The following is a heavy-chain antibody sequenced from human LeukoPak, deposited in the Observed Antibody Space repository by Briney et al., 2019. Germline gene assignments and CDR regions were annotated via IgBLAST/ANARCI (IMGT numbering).Heavy chain of an antibody. CDR2: IYYSGST. D-gene: IGHD6-19*01. J-gene: IGHJ3*02. CDR3: ARTTGIAVAGSPSDAFDI. V-gene: IGHV4-59*01. Sequence: PSEALSLTCTVSGGSISSYYWSWIRQPPGKGLEWIGYIYYSGSTNYNPSLKSRVTISVDTSKNQFSLKLSSVTAADTAVYYCARTTGIAVAGSPSDAFDIWGQGTMVTVSS. CDR1: GGSISSYY.